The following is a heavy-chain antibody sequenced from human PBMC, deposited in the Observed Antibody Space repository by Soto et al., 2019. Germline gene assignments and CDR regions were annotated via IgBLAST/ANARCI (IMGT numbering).Heavy chain of an antibody. CDR1: GGSISSGGYS. CDR2: IYHSGGT. V-gene: IGHV4-30-2*01. J-gene: IGHJ5*02. Sequence: QLQLQESGSGLVKPSQTLSLTCAVSGGSISSGGYSWSWIRQPPGKGLEWIGYIYHSGGTYYNPSLKSRVTISVDRSKNQFSLKLSSVTAADTAVYYCARAGGDDYGDPAVPNWFDPWGQGTLVTVSS. CDR3: ARAGGDDYGDPAVPNWFDP. D-gene: IGHD4-17*01.